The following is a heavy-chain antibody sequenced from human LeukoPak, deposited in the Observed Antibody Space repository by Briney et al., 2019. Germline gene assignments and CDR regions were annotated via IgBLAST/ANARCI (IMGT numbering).Heavy chain of an antibody. CDR3: SRELGGSYFDY. D-gene: IGHD1-26*01. Sequence: ASVKVSCKASGYTFSNYYIHWVRHAPGQGLGWMGVNNPSGGRTTYAQKFQGRVTMTSDTSTSTAYMDLSSLRSDDTAVYYCSRELGGSYFDYWGQGTLVTVSS. CDR1: GYTFSNYY. V-gene: IGHV1-46*01. CDR2: NNPSGGRT. J-gene: IGHJ4*02.